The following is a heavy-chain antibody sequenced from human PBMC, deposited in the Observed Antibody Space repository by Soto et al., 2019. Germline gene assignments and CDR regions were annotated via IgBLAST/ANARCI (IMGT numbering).Heavy chain of an antibody. CDR1: GYTFTSYA. CDR3: ARDWGTTAVSLNWFDP. CDR2: INAGNGNT. V-gene: IGHV1-3*01. J-gene: IGHJ5*02. D-gene: IGHD3-16*01. Sequence: ASVKVSCKASGYTFTSYAMHWVRQAPGQRLEWMGWINAGNGNTKYSQKFQGRVTITRDTSASTAYMELSSLRSEDTAVYYCARDWGTTAVSLNWFDPWGQGALVTVSS.